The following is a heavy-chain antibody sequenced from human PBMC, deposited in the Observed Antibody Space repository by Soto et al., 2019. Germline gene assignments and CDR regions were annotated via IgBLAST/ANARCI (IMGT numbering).Heavy chain of an antibody. J-gene: IGHJ6*03. CDR3: AREGLDYGSGSSEYYYYYYMDV. CDR2: IKQDGSEK. CDR1: GFTFSSYW. V-gene: IGHV3-7*01. Sequence: GGSLRLSCAASGFTFSSYWMSWVRQAPGKGLEWVANIKQDGSEKYYVDSVKGRFTISRDNAKNSLYLQMNSLRAEDTAVYYCAREGLDYGSGSSEYYYYYYMDVWGKGTTVTVSS. D-gene: IGHD3-10*01.